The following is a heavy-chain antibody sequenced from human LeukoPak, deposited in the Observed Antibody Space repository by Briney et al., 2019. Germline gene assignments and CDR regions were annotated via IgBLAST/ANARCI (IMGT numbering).Heavy chain of an antibody. V-gene: IGHV4-59*08. D-gene: IGHD5-24*01. CDR1: GGSISSSY. J-gene: IGHJ4*02. CDR2: IYYTGST. Sequence: SETLSLTCTVSGGSISSSYWSWIRQPPGKGLEWIGYIYYTGSTNYNPSLKSRVTISVDTSKTQFSLKLSSVTAADTAVYYCARHVPDGYNPVRYFDYWAREPWSPSPQ. CDR3: ARHVPDGYNPVRYFDY.